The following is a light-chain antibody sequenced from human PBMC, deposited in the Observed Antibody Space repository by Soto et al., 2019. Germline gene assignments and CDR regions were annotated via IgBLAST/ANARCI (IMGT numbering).Light chain of an antibody. J-gene: IGKJ4*01. CDR1: QSVNSH. V-gene: IGKV3-15*01. CDR2: ATS. CDR3: QQYDDWRLLT. Sequence: EVVMTQSPATLSVSPGDRATLSCRASQSVNSHLAWYQQKPGQAPRLIIYATSTRASGVPARFSGSGSGTEFTLTISSLQSEDSAIYYCQQYDDWRLLTFGGGTKVEI.